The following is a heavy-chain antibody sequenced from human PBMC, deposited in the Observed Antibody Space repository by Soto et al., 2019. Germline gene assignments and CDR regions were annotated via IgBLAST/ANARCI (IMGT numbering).Heavy chain of an antibody. D-gene: IGHD4-17*01. J-gene: IGHJ4*02. CDR3: ARDRYGDYAEYYFDY. CDR1: GFTFSSYW. Sequence: GGSLRLSCAASGFTFSSYWMSWVRQAPGKGLEWVANIKQDGSEKYYVDSVKGRFTISRDNAKNSLYLQMNSLRAEDTAVYYCARDRYGDYAEYYFDYWGQGTLVTVSS. CDR2: IKQDGSEK. V-gene: IGHV3-7*01.